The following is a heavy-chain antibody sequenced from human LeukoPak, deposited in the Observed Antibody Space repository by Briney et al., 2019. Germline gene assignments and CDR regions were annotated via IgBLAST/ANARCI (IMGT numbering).Heavy chain of an antibody. D-gene: IGHD3-22*01. CDR1: GLTVSSNY. CDR3: VRYYDSSGYTQGAFDI. Sequence: GGSLRLSCAASGLTVSSNYMGWVRQAPGKGLEWVSVLYSGGRTYYADSVKGRFTISRDNSKNTLYLQINSLRAEDTAVYFCVRYYDSSGYTQGAFDIWGQGTMVTVSS. CDR2: LYSGGRT. V-gene: IGHV3-66*02. J-gene: IGHJ3*02.